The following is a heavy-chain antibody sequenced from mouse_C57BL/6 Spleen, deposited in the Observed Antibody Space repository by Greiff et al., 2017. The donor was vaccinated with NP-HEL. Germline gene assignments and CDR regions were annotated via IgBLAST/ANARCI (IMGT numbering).Heavy chain of an antibody. J-gene: IGHJ2*01. CDR3: ARTDGSSSFDY. CDR2: IDPSDSET. Sequence: QVQLQQPGAELVRPGSSVKLSCKASGYTFTSYWMHWVKQRPIQGLEWIGNIDPSDSETHYNQKFKDKATLTVDKSSSTAYIQLSSLTSEDSAVYYCARTDGSSSFDYWGQGTTLTVSS. V-gene: IGHV1-52*01. D-gene: IGHD1-1*01. CDR1: GYTFTSYW.